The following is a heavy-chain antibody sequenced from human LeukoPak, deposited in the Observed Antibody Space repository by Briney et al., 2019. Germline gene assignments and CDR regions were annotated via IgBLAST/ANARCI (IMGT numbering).Heavy chain of an antibody. D-gene: IGHD1-26*01. V-gene: IGHV3-15*01. CDR3: TIFRVGATYYYYYYMDV. CDR2: IKSKTDGGTT. Sequence: GGSLRLSCAASGFTFSNAWMSWVRQAPGKGLEWVGRIKSKTDGGTTDYAAPVKGRFTISRDDSKNTLYLQMNSLKTEDTAVYYCTIFRVGATYYYYYYMDVWGKGTTVTVSS. CDR1: GFTFSNAW. J-gene: IGHJ6*03.